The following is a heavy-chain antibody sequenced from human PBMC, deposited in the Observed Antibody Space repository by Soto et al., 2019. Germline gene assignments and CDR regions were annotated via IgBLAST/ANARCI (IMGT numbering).Heavy chain of an antibody. V-gene: IGHV2-70*01. CDR2: IDWDDDK. Sequence: GSGPTLVNPTQTLTLTCTFSGFSLSTSGMCVSWIRQPPGKALEWLALIDWDDDKYYSTSPKTRLTISKDTSKNQVVLTMTNMDPVDTATYYCALFWDYYDSSGYLDYWGQGTLVTVSS. CDR1: GFSLSTSGMC. D-gene: IGHD3-22*01. CDR3: ALFWDYYDSSGYLDY. J-gene: IGHJ4*02.